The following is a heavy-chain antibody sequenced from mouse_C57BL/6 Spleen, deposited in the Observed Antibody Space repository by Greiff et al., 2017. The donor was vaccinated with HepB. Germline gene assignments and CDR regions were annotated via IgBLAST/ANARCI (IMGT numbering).Heavy chain of an antibody. V-gene: IGHV5-4*01. J-gene: IGHJ1*03. Sequence: EVQLVESGGGLVKPGGSLKLSCAASGFTFSSYAMSWVRQTPEKRLEWVATISDGGSYTYYPDNVKGRFTISRDNAKNNLYLQMSHLKSEDTAMYYCARGDFFSRYFDVWGTGTTVTVSS. CDR2: ISDGGSYT. CDR3: ARGDFFSRYFDV. D-gene: IGHD3-3*01. CDR1: GFTFSSYA.